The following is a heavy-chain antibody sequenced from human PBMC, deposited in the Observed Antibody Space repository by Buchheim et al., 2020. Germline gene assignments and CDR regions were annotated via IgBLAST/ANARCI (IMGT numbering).Heavy chain of an antibody. CDR3: ARTVGLPGDFDY. Sequence: QLQLQESGPGLVKPSETLSLTCTVSGGSISSSSYYWGWIRQPPGKGLEWIGSIYYSGTTYYNPSLKSRVPISLNTSKTQFSLKLTSVTAADTAVYYCARTVGLPGDFDYWGQGTL. CDR2: IYYSGTT. V-gene: IGHV4-39*07. J-gene: IGHJ4*02. D-gene: IGHD5-12*01. CDR1: GGSISSSSYY.